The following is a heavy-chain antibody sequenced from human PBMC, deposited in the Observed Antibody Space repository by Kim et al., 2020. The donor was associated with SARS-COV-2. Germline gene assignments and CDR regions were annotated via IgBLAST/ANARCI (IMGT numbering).Heavy chain of an antibody. J-gene: IGHJ2*01. Sequence: SETLSLTCTVSGGSISSYYWSWIRQPPGKGLEWIGYIYYSGSTNYNPSPKSRVTILVDTSKNQFSLKLSSVTAADAAVYYCASDFRRWRQLPNWYFDLWGRGTLVTVSS. D-gene: IGHD3-10*01. V-gene: IGHV4-59*01. CDR2: IYYSGST. CDR3: ASDFRRWRQLPNWYFDL. CDR1: GGSISSYY.